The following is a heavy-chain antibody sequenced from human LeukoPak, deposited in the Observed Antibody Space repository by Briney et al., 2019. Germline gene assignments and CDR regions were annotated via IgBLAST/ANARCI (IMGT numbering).Heavy chain of an antibody. CDR3: ARPVPSRLGWFDP. CDR1: GGSISSYY. Sequence: SETLSLTCTVSGGSISSYYWSWIRQPPGKGLEWIGEINHSGSTYYNPSLKSRVTISVDTSKNQFSLRLSSVTVADTAVYYCARPVPSRLGWFDPWGQGTLVTVSS. J-gene: IGHJ5*02. V-gene: IGHV4-59*12. D-gene: IGHD1-1*01. CDR2: INHSGST.